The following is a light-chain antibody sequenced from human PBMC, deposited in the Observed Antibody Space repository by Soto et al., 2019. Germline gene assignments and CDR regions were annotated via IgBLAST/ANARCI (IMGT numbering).Light chain of an antibody. Sequence: EIVLTQSPGTLSLSPGERATLSCRASQSDSSSYLAWYQQKPGQAPRLFIYGASSRATGIPDRFSGSGSGTDFTLTISRLEPEDFAVYYCQQYGSSGYTFGQGTKLEIK. CDR3: QQYGSSGYT. CDR2: GAS. J-gene: IGKJ2*01. CDR1: QSDSSSY. V-gene: IGKV3-20*01.